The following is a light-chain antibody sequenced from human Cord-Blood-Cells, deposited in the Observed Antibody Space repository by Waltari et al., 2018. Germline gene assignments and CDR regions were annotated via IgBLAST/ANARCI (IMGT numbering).Light chain of an antibody. CDR1: SSDVGGYNY. Sequence: QSALTQPRSVSGSPGQSVTISCTGTSSDVGGYNYVSWYQQHPGKAPKLMIYDVSKRPSGGPERFSGSKSGNTASLTISGLQAEDEADYYCCSYAGSYTGVFGGGTKLTVL. CDR3: CSYAGSYTGV. V-gene: IGLV2-11*01. CDR2: DVS. J-gene: IGLJ3*02.